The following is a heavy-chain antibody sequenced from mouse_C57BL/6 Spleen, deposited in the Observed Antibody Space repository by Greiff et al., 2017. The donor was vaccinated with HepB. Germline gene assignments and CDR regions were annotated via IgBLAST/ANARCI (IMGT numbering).Heavy chain of an antibody. CDR2: IDPEAGDT. Sequence: EVQLQESGAELVRPGASVKLSCTASGFNIKDYYMHWVKQRPEQGLAWIGRIDPEAGDTEYAPKFQGKATMTAYTSSNTAYLQLSSLTSEDTAFYYCTTPCYGSSWFAYWGQGTLVTVSA. V-gene: IGHV14-1*01. CDR1: GFNIKDYY. D-gene: IGHD1-1*01. CDR3: TTPCYGSSWFAY. J-gene: IGHJ3*01.